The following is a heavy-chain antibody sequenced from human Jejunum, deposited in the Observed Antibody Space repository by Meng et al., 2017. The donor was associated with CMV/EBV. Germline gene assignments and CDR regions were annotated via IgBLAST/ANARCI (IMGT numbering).Heavy chain of an antibody. CDR2: ISNTGGTT. CDR3: ARGDYGGYYY. D-gene: IGHD5-12*01. J-gene: IGHJ4*02. CDR1: GCPVSSYA. Sequence: CVASGCPVSSYAMSWVRQAPGQGLEWVSTISNTGGTTFYADSVKGRFAISRDNSKNTLNLQMNSLRAEDTAVYYCARGDYGGYYYWGQGTLVTVSS. V-gene: IGHV3-23*01.